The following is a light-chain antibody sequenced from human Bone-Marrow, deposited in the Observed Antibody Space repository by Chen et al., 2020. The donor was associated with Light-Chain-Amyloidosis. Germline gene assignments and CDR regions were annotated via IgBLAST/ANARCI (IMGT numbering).Light chain of an antibody. CDR3: SSYTITNTLV. Sequence: QSALTQPASVPGSPGQSITISCTGTSSDVGGDNHVSWYQQHPVKAPKLMIYEVTNPPSWVPDRFSCSKSDNTASLTISGLQTEDEADYFCSSYTITNTLVFGSGTRVTVL. CDR1: SSDVGGDNH. CDR2: EVT. J-gene: IGLJ1*01. V-gene: IGLV2-14*01.